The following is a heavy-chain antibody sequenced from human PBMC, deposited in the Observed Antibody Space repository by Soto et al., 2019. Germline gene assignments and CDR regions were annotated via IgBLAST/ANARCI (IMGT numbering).Heavy chain of an antibody. CDR3: ARGGDYYFDS. CDR1: GGSVSSGGFS. CDR2: IYPSGST. D-gene: IGHD2-21*01. V-gene: IGHV4-30-2*01. Sequence: QLQLQESGSGLVKPSQTLSLTCTVSGGSVSSGGFSWSWIRQPPGKGLEWIGYIYPSGSTYYNPSLKSRVTISLDRSKNQFSLTLTSVTAADSAVYYCARGGDYYFDSWGQGTLVTVSS. J-gene: IGHJ4*02.